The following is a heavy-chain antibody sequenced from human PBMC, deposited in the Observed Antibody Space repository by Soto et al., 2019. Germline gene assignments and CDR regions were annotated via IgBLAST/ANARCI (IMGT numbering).Heavy chain of an antibody. CDR3: ARDYGLTGTIGHWFDP. V-gene: IGHV3-7*03. J-gene: IGHJ5*02. Sequence: GGSLRLSCAASGFTFNSYWMSWVRQAPGKGPEWVANIKQDGSEKYYVDSVKGRFTISRDNAKNSLYLQMNSLRAEDTAVYYCARDYGLTGTIGHWFDPWGQGTLVTVSS. CDR1: GFTFNSYW. D-gene: IGHD1-7*01. CDR2: IKQDGSEK.